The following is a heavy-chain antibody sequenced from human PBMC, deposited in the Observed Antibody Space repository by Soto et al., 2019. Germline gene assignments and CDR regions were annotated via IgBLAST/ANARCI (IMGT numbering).Heavy chain of an antibody. J-gene: IGHJ6*02. CDR2: INPNSGGT. CDR3: AIPTTVTLHYYGMDV. D-gene: IGHD4-4*01. Sequence: QVQLVQSGAEVKKPGASVKVSCKASGYTFTGYYMHWVRQAPGQGLEWMGWINPNSGGTNYAQKFKGRVTMTRETSISTAYMELSRLRSDDTAVYYCAIPTTVTLHYYGMDVWGQGTTVTVSS. CDR1: GYTFTGYY. V-gene: IGHV1-2*02.